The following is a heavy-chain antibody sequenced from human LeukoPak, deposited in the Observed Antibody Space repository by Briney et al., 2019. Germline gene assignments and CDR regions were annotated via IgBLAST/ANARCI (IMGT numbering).Heavy chain of an antibody. J-gene: IGHJ3*02. Sequence: SGGSLRLSCAASGFTFSDYYMSWIRQAPGEGLEWVSYISSSGSTIYYADSVKGRFTISRDNAKNSLYLQMNSLRAEDTAVYYCARVRGIITMMNAFDIWGQGTMVTVSS. D-gene: IGHD3-22*01. CDR1: GFTFSDYY. CDR2: ISSSGSTI. V-gene: IGHV3-11*04. CDR3: ARVRGIITMMNAFDI.